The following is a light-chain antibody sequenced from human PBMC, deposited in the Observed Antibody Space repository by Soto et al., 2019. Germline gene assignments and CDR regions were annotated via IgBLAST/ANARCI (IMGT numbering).Light chain of an antibody. Sequence: IVKIQSPLSLPVTPGEAASIDCRPSQSLLYTNGYNYLDWYLQKPGQSPQLLIYLGSNRAPGVPDRFSGSGSGTDFKLKISRVEAEDVGVYYCMQSLQDVTFGQGTRLEIQ. V-gene: IGKV2-28*01. CDR3: MQSLQDVT. CDR1: QSLLYTNGYNY. J-gene: IGKJ5*01. CDR2: LGS.